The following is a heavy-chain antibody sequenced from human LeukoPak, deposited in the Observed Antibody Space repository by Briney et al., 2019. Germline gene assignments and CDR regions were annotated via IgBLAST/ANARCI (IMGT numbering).Heavy chain of an antibody. J-gene: IGHJ6*03. CDR1: GYTFTSYG. Sequence: EASVKVSCKASGYTFTSYGISWVRQAPGQGLEWMGWISAYNGNTNYAQKLQGRVTMTTDTSTSTAYMELRSLRSDDTAVYYCARDRLRYYDFWSGLYYYYYMDVWGKGTTVTVSS. V-gene: IGHV1-18*01. CDR3: ARDRLRYYDFWSGLYYYYYMDV. D-gene: IGHD3-3*01. CDR2: ISAYNGNT.